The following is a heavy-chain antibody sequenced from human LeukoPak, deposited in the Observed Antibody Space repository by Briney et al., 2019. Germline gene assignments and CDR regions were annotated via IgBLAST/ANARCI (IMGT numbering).Heavy chain of an antibody. D-gene: IGHD4-17*01. CDR2: ISYDGSNK. CDR1: GFTFSSYG. J-gene: IGHJ4*02. CDR3: ARAMTSVSFFDY. Sequence: GGSLRLSCAASGFTFSSYGMHWVRQAPGKGLEWVAVISYDGSNKYYADSVKGRFTISRDNSKNTLYLQMNSLRAEDTAVYYCARAMTSVSFFDYWGQGTLVTVSS. V-gene: IGHV3-30*03.